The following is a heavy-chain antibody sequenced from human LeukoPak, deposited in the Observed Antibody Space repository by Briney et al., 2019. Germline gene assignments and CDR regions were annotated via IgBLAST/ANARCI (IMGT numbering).Heavy chain of an antibody. D-gene: IGHD6-13*01. CDR2: TAYDGAEK. J-gene: IGHJ6*02. CDR3: AKEHSSSRSKRGGYYYYGMDV. V-gene: IGHV3-30*01. CDR1: GSTFSGHL. Sequence: SGRSLRLSCAASGSTFSGHLLHWVRQAPGKGLEWVGGTAYDGAEKYYADSVRGRFAISRDNSKSTVYLEMNSLRPEDAAVYYCAKEHSSSRSKRGGYYYYGMDVWGQGTTVTVSS.